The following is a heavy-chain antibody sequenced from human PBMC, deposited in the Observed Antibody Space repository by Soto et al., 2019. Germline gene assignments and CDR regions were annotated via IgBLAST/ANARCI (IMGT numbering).Heavy chain of an antibody. V-gene: IGHV3-21*01. J-gene: IGHJ4*02. D-gene: IGHD2-2*01. CDR1: GFASNNYG. CDR2: ISKSDYT. Sequence: GGSLRLSCTVSGFASNNYGINWVRQAPGKGLEWVSSISKSDYTYYSDSVTGRFTISRDNAKNSVSLQMNTPRVEDTAVYYCAREDSIIIPAVSDFWGQGTLVTVSS. CDR3: AREDSIIIPAVSDF.